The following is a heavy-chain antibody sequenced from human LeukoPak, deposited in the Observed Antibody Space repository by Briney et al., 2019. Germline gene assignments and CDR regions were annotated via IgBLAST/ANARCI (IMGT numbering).Heavy chain of an antibody. Sequence: GGSLRLSCAASGFTFSSYAMHWVRQAPGKGLEWVAVISYDGSNKYHADSVKGRFTISRDNSKNTLYLQMNSLRAEDTAVYYCAREFSGSYYTGYFDYWGQGTLVTVSS. CDR3: AREFSGSYYTGYFDY. D-gene: IGHD1-26*01. V-gene: IGHV3-30-3*01. CDR2: ISYDGSNK. J-gene: IGHJ4*02. CDR1: GFTFSSYA.